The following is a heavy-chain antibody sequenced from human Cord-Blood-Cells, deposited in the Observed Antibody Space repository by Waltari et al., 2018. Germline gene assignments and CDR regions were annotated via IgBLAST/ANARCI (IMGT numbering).Heavy chain of an antibody. CDR1: GGSISSYY. V-gene: IGHV4-59*01. Sequence: QVQLQESGPGLVKPSETLSLTCTVSGGSISSYYWSWIRQPPGKGLEWIGYIYYSGSTNYNPSLKSRVTISVDPSKNQFSLKLSSVTAADTAVYYCARLYGYCSGGSCYSYYYDSSGYYAFDIWGQGTMVTVSS. CDR3: ARLYGYCSGGSCYSYYYDSSGYYAFDI. D-gene: IGHD2-15*01. CDR2: IYYSGST. J-gene: IGHJ3*02.